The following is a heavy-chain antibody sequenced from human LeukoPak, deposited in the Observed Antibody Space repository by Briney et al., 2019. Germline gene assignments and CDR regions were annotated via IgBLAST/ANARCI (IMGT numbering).Heavy chain of an antibody. CDR3: ARGYSSGWYVSRAHWFDP. J-gene: IGHJ5*02. Sequence: ASVKVSCKASGYTFTSYDINWVRQAPGQGLEWMGIINPSAGSTNYAQKFQGRVTITADESTSTAYMELSSLRSEDTAVYYCARGYSSGWYVSRAHWFDPWGQGTLVTVSS. CDR2: INPSAGST. CDR1: GYTFTSYD. D-gene: IGHD6-19*01. V-gene: IGHV1-46*01.